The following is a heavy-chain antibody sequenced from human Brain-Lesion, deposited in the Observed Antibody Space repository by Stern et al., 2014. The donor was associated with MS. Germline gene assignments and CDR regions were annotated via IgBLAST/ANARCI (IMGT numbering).Heavy chain of an antibody. V-gene: IGHV4-39*02. CDR2: IYYSGNT. CDR3: AGEEDIRYCSGGSCTGNWFDP. Sequence: QLVESGPGLVKPSETLSLTCTVAGGSVSSTSYAWAWIRQPPGKGLEWIGTIYYSGNTYYSPSLKSRLTISLDTSKNHSPRQLGSVTAADTAVYYCAGEEDIRYCSGGSCTGNWFDPWGQGTLVTVSS. J-gene: IGHJ5*02. D-gene: IGHD2-15*01. CDR1: GGSVSSTSYA.